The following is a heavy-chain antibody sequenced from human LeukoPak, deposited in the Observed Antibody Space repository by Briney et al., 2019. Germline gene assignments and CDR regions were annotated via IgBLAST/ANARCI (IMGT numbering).Heavy chain of an antibody. Sequence: SETLSLTCAVSGGSISSSNWWSWVRQPPGKGLEWIGEIYHSGSTNYNPSLKSRVTTSVDKSKNQFSLKLSSVTAADTAVYYCASRYSSGWYYFDYWGQGTLVTVSS. CDR1: GGSISSSNW. CDR3: ASRYSSGWYYFDY. V-gene: IGHV4-4*02. J-gene: IGHJ4*02. D-gene: IGHD6-19*01. CDR2: IYHSGST.